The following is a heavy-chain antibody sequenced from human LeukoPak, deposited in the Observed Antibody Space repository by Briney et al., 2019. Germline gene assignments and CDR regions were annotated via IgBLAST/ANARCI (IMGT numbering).Heavy chain of an antibody. CDR1: GVSISSYY. Sequence: PSETLSLTCTVSGVSISSYYWSWIRQPPGKGREWIGYIYYSGSTNYNPSLKSRVTISVDTSKNQFSLKLSSVTAADTAVYYCASSLVPAAITGYYYYYYGMDVWGQGTTVTVSS. V-gene: IGHV4-59*01. CDR3: ASSLVPAAITGYYYYYYGMDV. J-gene: IGHJ6*02. D-gene: IGHD2-2*02. CDR2: IYYSGST.